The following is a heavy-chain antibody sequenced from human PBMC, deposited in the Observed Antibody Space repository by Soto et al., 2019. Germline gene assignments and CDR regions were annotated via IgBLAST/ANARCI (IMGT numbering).Heavy chain of an antibody. CDR3: ARIIGYCRKNDCSWTFDI. D-gene: IGHD2-2*03. CDR1: GYSFISYW. CDR2: FYPGDSTS. V-gene: IGHV5-51*01. J-gene: IGHJ3*02. Sequence: GESLKISCKTSGYSFISYWVAWVRQKPGKGLEWMGTFYPGDSTSTYSPSFQGQVTISVDKSISTAYLHLSSLKASDTAMYYCARIIGYCRKNDCSWTFDIWGQGTTVT.